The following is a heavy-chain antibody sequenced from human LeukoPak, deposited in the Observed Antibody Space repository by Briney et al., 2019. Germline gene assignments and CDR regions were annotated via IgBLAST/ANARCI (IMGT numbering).Heavy chain of an antibody. D-gene: IGHD2-21*01. CDR1: GGSISSSSYY. J-gene: IGHJ4*02. V-gene: IGHV4-61*02. CDR3: ARARGVVVSPYYFDY. Sequence: SETLSLTCTVSGGSISSSSYYWSWIRQPAGKGLEWIGRIYTSGSTNYNPSLKSRVTISVDTSKNQFSLKLSSVTAADTAVYYCARARGVVVSPYYFDYWGQGTLVTVSS. CDR2: IYTSGST.